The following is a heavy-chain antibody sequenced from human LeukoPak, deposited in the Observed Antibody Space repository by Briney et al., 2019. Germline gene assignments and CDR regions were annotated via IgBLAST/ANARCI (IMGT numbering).Heavy chain of an antibody. J-gene: IGHJ4*02. D-gene: IGHD3-22*01. Sequence: GGALRLSCAASGFTFNSYSMNWVRQAPGKGLEWVSSISNSSPNIYDADSVKGRFTISRDSAKDSLFLQMNSLRAEDTAVYYCATALHDSSGYYFDYWGQGTLVTVSS. CDR3: ATALHDSSGYYFDY. V-gene: IGHV3-21*01. CDR2: ISNSSPNI. CDR1: GFTFNSYS.